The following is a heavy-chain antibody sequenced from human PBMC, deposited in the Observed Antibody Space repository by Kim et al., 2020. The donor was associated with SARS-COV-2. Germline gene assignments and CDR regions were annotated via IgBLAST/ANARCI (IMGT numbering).Heavy chain of an antibody. J-gene: IGHJ4*02. CDR3: ARGGGIVATIARYYFDY. CDR2: IYTSVST. Sequence: SETLSLTCTVSGGSISSYYWSWIRQPAGKGLEWIGRIYTSVSTNYNPSLKSRVTMSVDTSKNQFSLKLSSVTAADTAVYYCARGGGIVATIARYYFDYWGQGTLVTVSS. D-gene: IGHD5-12*01. V-gene: IGHV4-4*07. CDR1: GGSISSYY.